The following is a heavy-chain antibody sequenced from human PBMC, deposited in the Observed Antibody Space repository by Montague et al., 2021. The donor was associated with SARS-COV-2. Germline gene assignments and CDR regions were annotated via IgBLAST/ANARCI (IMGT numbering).Heavy chain of an antibody. V-gene: IGHV4-39*01. CDR3: ATQEDPSGWIPGPFGF. Sequence: SETLSLTCTVSGGSISSSSYYWAWIRQPPGKGLEWIGSIYYRGSTYYNPSLKSRVFISVDTSKNQLSLTLTSVTTADTAVYYCATQEDPSGWIPGPFGFWGKGTLLSVSS. CDR1: GGSISSSSYY. CDR2: IYYRGST. D-gene: IGHD6-19*01. J-gene: IGHJ4*02.